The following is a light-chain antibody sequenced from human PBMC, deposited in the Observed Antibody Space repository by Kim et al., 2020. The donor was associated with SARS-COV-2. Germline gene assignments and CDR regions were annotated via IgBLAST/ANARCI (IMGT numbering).Light chain of an antibody. J-gene: IGLJ1*01. CDR2: QDS. CDR3: QAWASSTGV. CDR1: KLGDKY. Sequence: SYELTQPPSVSVSPGQTASITCSGDKLGDKYACWYQQKPGQSPVLVIYQDSKRPSGIPERFSGSNSGNTATLTISGTQAMDEADYYCQAWASSTGVVGTG. V-gene: IGLV3-1*01.